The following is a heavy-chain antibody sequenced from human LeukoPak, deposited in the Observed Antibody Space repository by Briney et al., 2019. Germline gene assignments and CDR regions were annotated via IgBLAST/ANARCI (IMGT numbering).Heavy chain of an antibody. J-gene: IGHJ6*02. V-gene: IGHV3-7*01. CDR2: IKQDGSEK. D-gene: IGHD2-2*01. CDR1: GFTFSSSW. Sequence: TGGSLRLSCVASGFTFSSSWMSWVRQAPGKGLEWVANIKQDGSEKYYVDSVKGRFTISRDNAKNSLYLQMNSLRAEDTAVYYCARDAIVVVPAAMDYYYGMDVWGQGTTVTVSS. CDR3: ARDAIVVVPAAMDYYYGMDV.